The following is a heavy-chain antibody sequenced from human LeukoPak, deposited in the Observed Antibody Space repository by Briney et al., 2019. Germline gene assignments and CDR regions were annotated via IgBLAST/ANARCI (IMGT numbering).Heavy chain of an antibody. Sequence: SQTLSLTCAISGDSVSSNSAVWTWIRQSPSRGLEWLGRTYYRSKWYNDYAISVKSRMTINPDTSKNQFSLQLNSVTPEDTAVYYCARDSGITMEYWGQGTLVTVSS. V-gene: IGHV6-1*01. CDR3: ARDSGITMEY. CDR1: GDSVSSNSAV. CDR2: TYYRSKWYN. J-gene: IGHJ4*02. D-gene: IGHD3-10*01.